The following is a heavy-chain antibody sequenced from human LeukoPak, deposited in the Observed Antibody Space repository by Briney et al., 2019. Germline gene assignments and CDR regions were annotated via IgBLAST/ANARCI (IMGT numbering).Heavy chain of an antibody. CDR2: IIPIFGTA. Sequence: GASVKVSCKASGGTFSSNAISWVRQAPGQGLEWMGRIIPIFGTANYAQKFQGRVTITTDESTSTAYMELSSLRSEDTAVYYCARDGYYYDSSGWGQGTLATVSS. CDR3: ARDGYYYDSSG. D-gene: IGHD3-22*01. J-gene: IGHJ4*02. CDR1: GGTFSSNA. V-gene: IGHV1-69*05.